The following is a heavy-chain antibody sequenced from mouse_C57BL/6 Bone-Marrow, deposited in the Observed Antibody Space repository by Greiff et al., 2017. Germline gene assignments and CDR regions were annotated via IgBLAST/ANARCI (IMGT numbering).Heavy chain of an antibody. CDR2: IYPSDSET. CDR1: GYTFTSYW. Sequence: QVQLQQPGAELVRPGSSVKLSCKASGYTFTSYWMDWVKQRPGQGLEWIGNIYPSDSETHYNQKFKDKATLTVDKSSSTAYMQLSSLTSEDSAVYYCARRWLRLGYYFDYWGQGTTLTVSS. V-gene: IGHV1-61*01. D-gene: IGHD2-2*01. J-gene: IGHJ2*01. CDR3: ARRWLRLGYYFDY.